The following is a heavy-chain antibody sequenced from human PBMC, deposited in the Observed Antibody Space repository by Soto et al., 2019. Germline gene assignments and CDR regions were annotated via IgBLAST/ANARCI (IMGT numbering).Heavy chain of an antibody. D-gene: IGHD1-26*01. CDR3: TKGGRIVATTYALDV. Sequence: EVQLLESGGGLVQPGGSLRLSCGASGFTFSTYAMNWVRQAPGKGLEWVAAISGSGGGTYYADSVKGRFTISRDNSKNSLFLHVNSLRAEDRAVYFCTKGGRIVATTYALDVWGQGTTVAVSS. CDR1: GFTFSTYA. CDR2: ISGSGGGT. V-gene: IGHV3-23*01. J-gene: IGHJ6*02.